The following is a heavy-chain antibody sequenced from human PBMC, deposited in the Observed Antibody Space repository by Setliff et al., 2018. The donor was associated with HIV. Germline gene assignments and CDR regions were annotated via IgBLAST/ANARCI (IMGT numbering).Heavy chain of an antibody. CDR3: SRYAVYNDDTLSYYYYMDV. CDR1: GYSITSDYY. CDR2: IYHSGTT. J-gene: IGHJ6*03. D-gene: IGHD3-22*01. V-gene: IGHV4-38-2*01. Sequence: PSETLSLTCAGSGYSITSDYYWGWIRQPPGKGLEWIGSIYHSGTTYYNPSLKSRLTFSVDTSKNQFSLNLMSVTAAHSAVYYCSRYAVYNDDTLSYYYYMDVWGKGTAVTVSS.